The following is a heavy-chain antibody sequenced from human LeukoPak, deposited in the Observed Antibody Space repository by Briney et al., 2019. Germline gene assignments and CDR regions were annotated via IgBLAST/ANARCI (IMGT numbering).Heavy chain of an antibody. D-gene: IGHD1-26*01. J-gene: IGHJ4*02. Sequence: ASVKVSCKASGYTFTSYYMHWVRQAPGQGLAWMGIINPSGGSTSYAQKFQGRVTMTGDTSTSTVYVELSSLRSEDTAVYYCARDNVVGATHFDYWGQGTLVTVSS. V-gene: IGHV1-46*01. CDR3: ARDNVVGATHFDY. CDR2: INPSGGST. CDR1: GYTFTSYY.